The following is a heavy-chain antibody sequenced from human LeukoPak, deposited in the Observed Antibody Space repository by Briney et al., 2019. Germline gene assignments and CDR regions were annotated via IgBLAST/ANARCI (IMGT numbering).Heavy chain of an antibody. CDR2: INHSGST. J-gene: IGHJ4*02. CDR3: ASDLVDY. V-gene: IGHV4-34*01. Sequence: SETLSLTCAVYGGSFSGYYWSWIRQPPGKGLEWIGEINHSGSTNYNPSLKSRVTISVDTSKNQFSLKLSSVTAADTAVYYYASDLVDYWGQGTLVTVSS. CDR1: GGSFSGYY.